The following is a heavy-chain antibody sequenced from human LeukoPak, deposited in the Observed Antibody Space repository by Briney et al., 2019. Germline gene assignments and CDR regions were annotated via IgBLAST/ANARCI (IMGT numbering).Heavy chain of an antibody. Sequence: GRSLRLSCAASGFTFSSYAMHWVRQAPGKGLEWVAVISYDGSNKYYADSVKGRFTISRDNSKNTVYLQMNSLRTEDTAVYYCARPGVGFDYWGQGALVTVSS. J-gene: IGHJ4*02. V-gene: IGHV3-30*04. CDR2: ISYDGSNK. CDR3: ARPGVGFDY. CDR1: GFTFSSYA.